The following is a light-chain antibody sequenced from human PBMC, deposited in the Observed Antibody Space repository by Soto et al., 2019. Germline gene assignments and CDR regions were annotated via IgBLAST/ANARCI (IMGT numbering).Light chain of an antibody. J-gene: IGLJ3*02. CDR2: RSD. Sequence: QAVVTQPPSASGTPGQRVTISCSGSSSNIETNYVYWYQQLPGAAPKLLIYRSDQRPSGVPDRFSGSKSDTSASLAISGLQSEDEADYYCAAWDDSLNGWVFGGGTKVTVL. CDR3: AAWDDSLNGWV. CDR1: SSNIETNY. V-gene: IGLV1-47*01.